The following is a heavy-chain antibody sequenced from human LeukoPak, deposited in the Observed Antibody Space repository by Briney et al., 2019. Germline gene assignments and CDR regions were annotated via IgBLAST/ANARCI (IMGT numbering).Heavy chain of an antibody. CDR1: GFTFSSYS. V-gene: IGHV3-48*02. J-gene: IGHJ1*01. D-gene: IGHD6-19*01. CDR2: ITSSGSFI. Sequence: GGSLRLSCAASGFTFSSYSMNWVRQAPGKGLEWVSYITSSGSFIYYADPVKGRFTISRDNAKNSLYLQMNSLRDEDTAVYYCARGGSGWYEEYFQEWGQGTLLTVSS. CDR3: ARGGSGWYEEYFQE.